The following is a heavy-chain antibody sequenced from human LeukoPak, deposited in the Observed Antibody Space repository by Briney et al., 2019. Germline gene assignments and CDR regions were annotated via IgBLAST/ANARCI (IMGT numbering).Heavy chain of an antibody. CDR2: IYPGDSDT. CDR3: ATLGYSYGYYYFDY. D-gene: IGHD5-18*01. V-gene: IGHV5-51*01. J-gene: IGHJ4*02. CDR1: GYSFTSYS. Sequence: GESLKISCKGSGYSFTSYSIGWVRHMPGKGLDWMGIIYPGDSDTRYSPSFQGQVTISADKSISTAYLQWSSLKASDTAMYYCATLGYSYGYYYFDYWGQGTLVTVSS.